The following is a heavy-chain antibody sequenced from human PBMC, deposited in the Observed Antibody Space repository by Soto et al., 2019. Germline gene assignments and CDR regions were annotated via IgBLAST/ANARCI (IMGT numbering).Heavy chain of an antibody. Sequence: LSCAASGFTFSSYGMHWVRQAPGKGLEWVAVICYDGSKTYYADSVKGRFTISRDNSKNTLYLQMNSLRAEDTAVYFCAKDYLGSSAMFDYWGQGTLVTVSS. CDR1: GFTFSSYG. V-gene: IGHV3-33*06. CDR2: ICYDGSKT. J-gene: IGHJ4*02. D-gene: IGHD3-22*01. CDR3: AKDYLGSSAMFDY.